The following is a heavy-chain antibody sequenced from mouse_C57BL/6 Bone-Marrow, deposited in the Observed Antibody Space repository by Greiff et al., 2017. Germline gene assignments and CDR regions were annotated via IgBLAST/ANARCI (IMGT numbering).Heavy chain of an antibody. J-gene: IGHJ4*01. Sequence: EVMLVESGGGLVQPGGSLSLSCAASGFTFTDYYMSWVRQPPGKALEWLGFIRNKANGYTTEYSASVKGRFTISRDNSQSILYLQMNALRAEDSATYYCARYASTTVVATYYYAMDYWGQGTSVTVSS. CDR1: GFTFTDYY. V-gene: IGHV7-3*01. CDR3: ARYASTTVVATYYYAMDY. CDR2: IRNKANGYTT. D-gene: IGHD1-1*01.